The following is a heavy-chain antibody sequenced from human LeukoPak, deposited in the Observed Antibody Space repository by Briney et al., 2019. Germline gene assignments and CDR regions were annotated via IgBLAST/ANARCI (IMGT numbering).Heavy chain of an antibody. J-gene: IGHJ4*02. V-gene: IGHV4-39*01. CDR2: IYYSGST. Sequence: SETLSLTCAVYGGSFSTYYWGWIRQPPGKGLEWIGSIYYSGSTYYNPSLKSRVTISVDTSKNQFSLKLSSVTAADTAVYYCARRRGGYDILTGPIDYWGQGTLVTVSS. D-gene: IGHD3-9*01. CDR3: ARRRGGYDILTGPIDY. CDR1: GGSFSTYY.